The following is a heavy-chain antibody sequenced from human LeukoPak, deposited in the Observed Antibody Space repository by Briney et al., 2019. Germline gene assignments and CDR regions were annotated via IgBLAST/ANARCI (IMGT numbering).Heavy chain of an antibody. V-gene: IGHV4-39*01. Sequence: NPSETLSLTCTVSGASINSRDYYWGWIRQPPGQGLEWIGSIYSDGTTYYNPSLKSRVSISADTSKNHFSLWLSSVTAADMAVYYCAKHRGSFFEAFDIWGQGTAVSVSS. CDR1: GASINSRDYY. D-gene: IGHD1-26*01. CDR2: IYSDGTT. CDR3: AKHRGSFFEAFDI. J-gene: IGHJ3*02.